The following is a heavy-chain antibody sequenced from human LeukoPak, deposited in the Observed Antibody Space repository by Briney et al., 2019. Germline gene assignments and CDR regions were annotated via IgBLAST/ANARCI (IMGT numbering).Heavy chain of an antibody. J-gene: IGHJ6*02. CDR2: ISAHNGNT. CDR3: AREVVTYHGSGSFSPRQDYYGMDV. CDR1: GHSFGNYG. V-gene: IGHV1-18*01. Sequence: ASVKVSCKASGHSFGNYGCSWMRQAPGQGLEWMGRISAHNGNTNYAQKFQGRVTMTTDSSTTTAYMELRSLRSADTAVYYCAREVVTYHGSGSFSPRQDYYGMDVWGQGTTVIVSS. D-gene: IGHD3-10*01.